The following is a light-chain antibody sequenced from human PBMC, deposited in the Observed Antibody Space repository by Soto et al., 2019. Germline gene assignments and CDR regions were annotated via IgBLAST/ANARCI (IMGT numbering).Light chain of an antibody. J-gene: IGLJ1*01. V-gene: IGLV2-14*01. CDR2: EVS. CDR3: SSHTTSYTVDV. Sequence: QSARAQPSSVSGSPGQSITISCTGTASDVGTNNYVSWYQQYPGRAPQLIIYEVSQRPSGISDRFFGSKSGDTASLTISGLQAEDEADYYCSSHTTSYTVDVFGTGTKVTVL. CDR1: ASDVGTNNY.